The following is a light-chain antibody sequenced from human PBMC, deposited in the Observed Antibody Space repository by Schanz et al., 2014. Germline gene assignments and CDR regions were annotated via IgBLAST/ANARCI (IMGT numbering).Light chain of an antibody. V-gene: IGKV3-20*01. CDR1: QSIPINS. J-gene: IGKJ1*01. CDR2: GTS. CDR3: QQYGSSLPWT. Sequence: IVLTQSPGTLSLSPGERATLSCRASQSIPINSLAWYQQKPGQAPRLLIYGTSDRATGIPDRFSGSGSGTDFTLTISRLEPEDFALYYCQQYGSSLPWTFGQGAKVEIK.